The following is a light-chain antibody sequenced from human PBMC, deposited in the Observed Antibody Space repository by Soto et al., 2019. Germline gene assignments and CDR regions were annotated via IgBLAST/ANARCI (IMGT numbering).Light chain of an antibody. CDR1: SKDVGGYDF. V-gene: IGLV2-14*03. CDR2: DVI. J-gene: IGLJ1*01. CDR3: SSYTSSSTLEV. Sequence: QSALTQPASVSGSPGQSITISCTGTSKDVGGYDFVSWFQQHPGKAHKLLISDVIDRPSGVSNRFSGSKSGNTASLTISGLQAEDEADYYCSSYTSSSTLEVFGTGTRSPS.